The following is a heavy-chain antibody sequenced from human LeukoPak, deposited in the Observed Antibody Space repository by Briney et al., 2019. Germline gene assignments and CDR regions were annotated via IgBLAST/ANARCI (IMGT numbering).Heavy chain of an antibody. J-gene: IGHJ4*02. D-gene: IGHD1-26*01. CDR1: GGSISTYY. V-gene: IGHV4-59*01. CDR3: ARADSGTYYYPFDY. Sequence: SETLSLTCTVSGGSISTYYWSWIRQPPGRGLEWIGYIYYSGSTNYNPSLKSRVTISVDTSKNQFSLKLSSVTAADTAMYFCARADSGTYYYPFDYWGQGTLVTVSS. CDR2: IYYSGST.